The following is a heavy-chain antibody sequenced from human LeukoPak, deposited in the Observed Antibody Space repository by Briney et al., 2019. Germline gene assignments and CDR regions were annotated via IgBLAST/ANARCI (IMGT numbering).Heavy chain of an antibody. CDR3: AKGPGYSSGWYYLY. D-gene: IGHD6-19*01. CDR1: GFTFSSYG. J-gene: IGHJ4*02. V-gene: IGHV3-30*18. Sequence: PGGSLRLSCAASGFTFSSYGMHWVRQAPGKGLEWVAVISYDGSNKYYADSVKGRFNISRDNSKNTLYLQMNSLRAEDTAVYYCAKGPGYSSGWYYLYWGQGTLVTVSS. CDR2: ISYDGSNK.